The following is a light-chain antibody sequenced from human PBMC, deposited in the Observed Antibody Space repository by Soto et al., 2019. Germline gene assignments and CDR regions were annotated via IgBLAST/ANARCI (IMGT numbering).Light chain of an antibody. CDR2: GAS. CDR3: QQYNNWPPIT. V-gene: IGKV3-15*01. CDR1: QSVSSN. J-gene: IGKJ5*01. Sequence: EIVMTQSPATLSVSPGERATLSCRASQSVSSNLAWYQQTPGKAPRLLIYGASTRSTGIPARFSGSGSGTEFTLTISSLQSEDVAVYYCQQYNNWPPITFGQGTRLEIK.